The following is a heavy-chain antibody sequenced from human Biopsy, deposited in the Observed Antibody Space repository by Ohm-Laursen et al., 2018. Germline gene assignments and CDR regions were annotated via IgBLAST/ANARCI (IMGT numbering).Heavy chain of an antibody. CDR2: ISYTGYT. D-gene: IGHD4-23*01. CDR3: ARGSNDFGGLYFPR. V-gene: IGHV4-59*11. Sequence: SDTLSLTCTVSGGSFTGHYWSSIRQPPGKGLEWIGHISYTGYTSYNASLKSRVTISVDTSRHHFSLRLSSLNAADTAVYYCARGSNDFGGLYFPRWGQGTLLTVSS. CDR1: GGSFTGHY. J-gene: IGHJ4*02.